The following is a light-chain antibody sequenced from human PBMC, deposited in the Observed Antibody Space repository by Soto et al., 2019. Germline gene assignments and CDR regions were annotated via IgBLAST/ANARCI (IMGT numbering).Light chain of an antibody. V-gene: IGKV1-9*01. Sequence: DVQLTQSPSFLSASVGDRVTITCRASQDISSYLAWYQQKPGKPPKLLIYVTSTLQSGVPSRFSGSGSGTEFTLTISSLQPEDVATYCCQQFDVLPPYTFGQGTKVDIK. J-gene: IGKJ2*01. CDR3: QQFDVLPPYT. CDR1: QDISSY. CDR2: VTS.